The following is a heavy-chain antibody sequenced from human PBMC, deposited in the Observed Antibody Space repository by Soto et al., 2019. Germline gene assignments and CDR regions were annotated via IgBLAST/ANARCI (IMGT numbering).Heavy chain of an antibody. CDR3: ARVYWNYRNYGMDV. Sequence: ASVKVSCKASGYTFTSYAMHWVRQAPGQRLEWMGWINAGNGNTKYSQKFQGRVTITRDTSASTAYMELSSLRSEDTAVYYCARVYWNYRNYGMDVWGQGITVTVSS. V-gene: IGHV1-3*01. D-gene: IGHD1-7*01. CDR1: GYTFTSYA. CDR2: INAGNGNT. J-gene: IGHJ6*02.